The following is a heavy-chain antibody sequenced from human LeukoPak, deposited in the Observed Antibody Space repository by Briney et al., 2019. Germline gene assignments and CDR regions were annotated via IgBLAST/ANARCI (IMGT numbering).Heavy chain of an antibody. CDR3: AKEGRSLQTY. J-gene: IGHJ4*02. Sequence: GESLRLSCAASGFMFSSNWMSWVRLAPGKGLEWVANIKEDGTETYYVDSVKGRFTISRDSAKNSLYLQMNSLRVEDTAVYYCAKEGRSLQTYWGQGTLVTVSS. D-gene: IGHD5-24*01. CDR2: IKEDGTET. V-gene: IGHV3-7*03. CDR1: GFMFSSNW.